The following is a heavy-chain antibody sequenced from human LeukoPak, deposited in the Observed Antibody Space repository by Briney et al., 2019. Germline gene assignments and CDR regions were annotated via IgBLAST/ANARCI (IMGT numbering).Heavy chain of an antibody. V-gene: IGHV3-7*03. Sequence: GGSLRLSCAASGFTFRHYYMNWVRLAPGKGLAWVANIREDGSDDTYEASVKGRFTISRDNARNSPFLQMNSLRAEDTAVYYCARGDGYYFGFWGQGTPVTVSS. CDR3: ARGDGYYFGF. CDR1: GFTFRHYY. J-gene: IGHJ4*02. CDR2: IREDGSDD.